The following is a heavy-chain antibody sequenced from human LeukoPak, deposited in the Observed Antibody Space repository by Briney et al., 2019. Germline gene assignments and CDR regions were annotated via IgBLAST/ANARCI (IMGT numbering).Heavy chain of an antibody. J-gene: IGHJ5*02. Sequence: ASVKVSCKASGGTFSSYAVSWVRQAPGRGLEWMGGIIPIFGTANYAQKFQGRVTITADKSTSTAYMELSSLRSEDTAVYYCARFYYDSSGDYSPDNWFDPWGQGTLVTVSS. D-gene: IGHD3-22*01. CDR2: IIPIFGTA. CDR1: GGTFSSYA. CDR3: ARFYYDSSGDYSPDNWFDP. V-gene: IGHV1-69*06.